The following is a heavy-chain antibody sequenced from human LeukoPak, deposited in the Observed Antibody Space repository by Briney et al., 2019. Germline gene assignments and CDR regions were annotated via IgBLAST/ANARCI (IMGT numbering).Heavy chain of an antibody. CDR2: IYYSGST. D-gene: IGHD2-2*02. CDR3: ARAQYLWFDP. V-gene: IGHV4-39*01. CDR1: GGSISSSSYY. Sequence: SSETLSLTCTVSGGSISSSSYYWGWIRQPPGKGLEWIGSIYYSGSTYYNPSLKSRVTISVDTSKNQFSLKLSSVTAADTAVYYCARAQYLWFDPWGQGTLVTVSS. J-gene: IGHJ5*02.